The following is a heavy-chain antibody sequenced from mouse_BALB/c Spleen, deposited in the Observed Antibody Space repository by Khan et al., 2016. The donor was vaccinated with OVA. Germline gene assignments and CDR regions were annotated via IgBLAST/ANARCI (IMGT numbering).Heavy chain of an antibody. V-gene: IGHV5-9-3*01. J-gene: IGHJ3*02. Sequence: DVHLVESGGGLVKPGGSLKLSCAASGFTFSSYAMSWVRQTPEKRLEWVATISSGGSYTYYPDSVKGRFTISRDNAKNTLYLQMSSLRSEDTAMYYCARQGGYWGQGTLVTVSA. CDR3: ARQGGY. CDR2: ISSGGSYT. CDR1: GFTFSSYA.